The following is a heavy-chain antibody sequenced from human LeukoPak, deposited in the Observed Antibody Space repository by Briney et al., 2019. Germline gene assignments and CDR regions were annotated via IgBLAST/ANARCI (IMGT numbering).Heavy chain of an antibody. CDR2: IWYDGSNK. J-gene: IGHJ1*01. CDR1: GFTFSSYG. CDR3: ARGPRYFDWLSKSEYFQH. Sequence: GRSLRLSCAASGFTFSSYGMHWVRQAPGKGLEWVAVIWYDGSNKYYADSVKGRFTISRDNSKNTLHLQMNSLRAEDTAVYYCARGPRYFDWLSKSEYFQHWGQGTLVTVSS. D-gene: IGHD3-9*01. V-gene: IGHV3-33*01.